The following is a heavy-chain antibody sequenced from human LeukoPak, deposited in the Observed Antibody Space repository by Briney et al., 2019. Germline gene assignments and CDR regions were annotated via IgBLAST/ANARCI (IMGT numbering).Heavy chain of an antibody. D-gene: IGHD3-3*02. J-gene: IGHJ3*02. CDR2: ITSSSSTI. Sequence: PGGSLRLSCAASGFTFSVYSMNWVRQAPGKGLEWLSYITSSSSTIYYADSVKGRFAISRDNAKNSLYLQMNSLRDEDTAVYYCVRDHLWAFDIWGQGTKVTVSS. V-gene: IGHV3-48*02. CDR1: GFTFSVYS. CDR3: VRDHLWAFDI.